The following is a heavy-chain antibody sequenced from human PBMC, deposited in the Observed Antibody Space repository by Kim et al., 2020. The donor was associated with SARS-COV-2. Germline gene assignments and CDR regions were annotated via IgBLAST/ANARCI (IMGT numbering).Heavy chain of an antibody. CDR2: IIPIFGTA. V-gene: IGHV1-69*13. J-gene: IGHJ6*02. Sequence: SVKVSCKASGGTFSSYAISWVRQAPGQGLEWMGGIIPIFGTANYAQKFQGRVTITADESTSTAYMELSSLRSEDTAVYYCAKVDTAMVYYYYGMDVWGQGTTVTVSS. CDR1: GGTFSSYA. CDR3: AKVDTAMVYYYYGMDV. D-gene: IGHD5-18*01.